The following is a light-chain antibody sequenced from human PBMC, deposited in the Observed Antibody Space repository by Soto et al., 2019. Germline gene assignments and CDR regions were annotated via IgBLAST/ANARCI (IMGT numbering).Light chain of an antibody. Sequence: EIVLTQSPATLSLSPGERATLSCRASQSVSFSFLAWYQQKPGPAPSLLIYGASSRATGIPDRFSGSGSGTDFTLTISRLEPEDFAVYYCQHYGSSPFTFGPGTKVDIK. J-gene: IGKJ3*01. CDR2: GAS. CDR1: QSVSFSF. CDR3: QHYGSSPFT. V-gene: IGKV3-20*01.